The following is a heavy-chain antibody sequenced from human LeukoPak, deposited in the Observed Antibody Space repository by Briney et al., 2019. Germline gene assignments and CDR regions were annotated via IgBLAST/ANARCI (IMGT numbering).Heavy chain of an antibody. V-gene: IGHV3-11*04. Sequence: GGSLRLSCAASGFTFSDYYMSWIRQAPGKGLEWVSYISSSGSTIYYADSVKGRFTISRDNAKNSLYLQMNSLRAEDTAVYYCARGYYYDSSGYTDDAFDIWGQGTMVTVSS. CDR1: GFTFSDYY. J-gene: IGHJ3*02. D-gene: IGHD3-22*01. CDR3: ARGYYYDSSGYTDDAFDI. CDR2: ISSSGSTI.